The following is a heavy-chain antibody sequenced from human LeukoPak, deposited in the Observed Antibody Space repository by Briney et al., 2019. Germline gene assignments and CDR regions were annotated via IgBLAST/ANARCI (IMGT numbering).Heavy chain of an antibody. CDR2: ISSNGGST. Sequence: GGSLKLSCAASGFTFSSYAMHWGRQAPGKGLEYVSTISSNGGSTYYANSVKDRFTISRDNSKNTLYLQMGSLRAEDMAVYYCARTAYSDYSLGFWGQGTLVTVSS. D-gene: IGHD5-12*01. J-gene: IGHJ4*02. CDR1: GFTFSSYA. V-gene: IGHV3-64*01. CDR3: ARTAYSDYSLGF.